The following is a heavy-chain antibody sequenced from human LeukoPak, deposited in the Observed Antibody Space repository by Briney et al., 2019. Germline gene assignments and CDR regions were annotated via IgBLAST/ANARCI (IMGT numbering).Heavy chain of an antibody. J-gene: IGHJ4*02. CDR1: GYXFTSYY. Sequence: ASVKVSCKASGYXFTSYYIHWVRQAPGQGLEWMGIINPSGGSTSYAQKFQGRVTMTRDTSTSTVYMELSSLRSEDTAVYYCARGGPRNMDVSFVWGQGTLVTVSS. CDR2: INPSGGST. D-gene: IGHD1-26*01. V-gene: IGHV1-46*01. CDR3: ARGGPRNMDVSFV.